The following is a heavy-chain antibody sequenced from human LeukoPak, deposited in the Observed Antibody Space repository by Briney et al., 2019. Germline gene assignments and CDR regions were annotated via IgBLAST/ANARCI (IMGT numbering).Heavy chain of an antibody. D-gene: IGHD3-22*01. J-gene: IGHJ4*02. CDR1: GTSISNYY. Sequence: SETLSLTCTVSGTSISNYYWSWIRQPPGKGLEWIGYIYYSGSINYNPSLKSRVTISVDTSKNQLSLKLTSVTAADTAVYYYARQFYYDSSGYIDYWGQGTLVTVSS. CDR3: ARQFYYDSSGYIDY. CDR2: IYYSGSI. V-gene: IGHV4-59*01.